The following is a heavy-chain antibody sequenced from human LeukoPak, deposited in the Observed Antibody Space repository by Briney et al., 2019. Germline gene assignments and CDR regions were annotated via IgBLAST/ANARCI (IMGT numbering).Heavy chain of an antibody. J-gene: IGHJ4*02. CDR2: IWYDGSNK. D-gene: IGHD6-19*01. CDR3: ARDGSSGWYWVDY. Sequence: GGSLRLSCAASGFTFSSYGTHWVRQAPGKGLEWVAVIWYDGSNKYYADSVKGRFTISRDNSKNTLYLQMNSLRAEDTAVYYCARDGSSGWYWVDYWGQGTLVTVSS. CDR1: GFTFSSYG. V-gene: IGHV3-33*01.